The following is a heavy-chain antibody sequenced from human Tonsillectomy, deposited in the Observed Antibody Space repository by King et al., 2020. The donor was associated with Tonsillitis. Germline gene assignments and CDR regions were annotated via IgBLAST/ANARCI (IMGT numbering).Heavy chain of an antibody. CDR3: ARHWGSGWPNDY. Sequence: QLVQSGAEVKKPGESLKISCKGSGYSFTSYWIGWGRLMPGKGLEGMGIIYPGDSDPIYSPSFQGHVTISADKSISTPYLQRSSLKASDTAMYYCARHWGSGWPNDYWGQGTLVTVSS. CDR1: GYSFTSYW. D-gene: IGHD6-19*01. V-gene: IGHV5-51*01. J-gene: IGHJ4*02. CDR2: IYPGDSDP.